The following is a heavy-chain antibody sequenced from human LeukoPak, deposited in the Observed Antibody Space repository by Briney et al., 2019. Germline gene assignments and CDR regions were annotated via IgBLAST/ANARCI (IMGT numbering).Heavy chain of an antibody. CDR1: GGSISSYY. D-gene: IGHD4-17*01. CDR3: ARRRLRYYFDY. Sequence: SETLSLTCTVSGGSISSYYWSWIRQPPGKGLEWFGYIHDSGTTNYNPSLKSRVTISVDTSKNQFSLKLSSVTAADTAVYYCARRRLRYYFDYWGQGTLVTVSS. J-gene: IGHJ4*02. CDR2: IHDSGTT. V-gene: IGHV4-59*08.